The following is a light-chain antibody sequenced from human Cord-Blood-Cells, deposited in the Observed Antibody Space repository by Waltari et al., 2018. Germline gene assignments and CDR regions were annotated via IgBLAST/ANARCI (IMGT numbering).Light chain of an antibody. CDR3: QQYGSSTLT. V-gene: IGKV3-20*01. J-gene: IGKJ4*01. CDR1: QSVSSSY. CDR2: GAS. Sequence: EIVLTQSPGTLSLSPGERATLSCSASQSVSSSYLAWYQQKPGQAPRLLIYGASSRATGIPDRFSGSGSGTDFTLTISRLEPEDFAVYYCQQYGSSTLTFGGGTKVEI.